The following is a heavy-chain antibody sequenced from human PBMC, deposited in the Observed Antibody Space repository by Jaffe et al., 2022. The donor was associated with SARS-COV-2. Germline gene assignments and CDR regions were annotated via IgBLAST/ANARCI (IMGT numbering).Heavy chain of an antibody. CDR1: GGSISSGGYY. V-gene: IGHV4-31*03. D-gene: IGHD3-22*01. Sequence: QVQLQESGPGLVKPSQTLSLTCTVSGGSISSGGYYWSWIRQHPGKGLEWIGYIYYSGSTYYNPSLKSRVTISVDTSKNQFSLKLSSVTAADTAVYYCARGFSLYYDSSGYHGLGHFDYWGQGTLVTVSS. CDR3: ARGFSLYYDSSGYHGLGHFDY. CDR2: IYYSGST. J-gene: IGHJ4*02.